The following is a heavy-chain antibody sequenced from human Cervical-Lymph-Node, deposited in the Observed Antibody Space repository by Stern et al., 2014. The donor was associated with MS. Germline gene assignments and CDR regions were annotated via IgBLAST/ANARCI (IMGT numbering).Heavy chain of an antibody. J-gene: IGHJ6*02. D-gene: IGHD6-19*01. V-gene: IGHV3-74*02. CDR2: INGDGSTT. CDR3: ASHGNAWLNFYYGFDV. Sequence: EVQLVESGGGLVQPGGSLRLSCAASGFTLSSHWMHWVRQAPGKGLVWVSRINGDGSTTVYADSVKGRFIISRDNAKNTLYLQMNSLRVEDTAVYYCASHGNAWLNFYYGFDVWGQGTTVTVSS. CDR1: GFTLSSHW.